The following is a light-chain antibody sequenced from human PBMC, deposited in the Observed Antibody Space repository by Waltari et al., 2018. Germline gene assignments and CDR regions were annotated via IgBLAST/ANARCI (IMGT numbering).Light chain of an antibody. Sequence: DNVVTQSPLSLPVTPGEPATISCRSSQSLLHSNGYNYLEWYVQRPGQSPQLLIYLGSTRAPGVPDRFSGSRSGTDFTLKISIVEAEEVGVYYCMQALQTWAFGQGTKVEIK. V-gene: IGKV2-28*01. CDR1: QSLLHSNGYNY. CDR2: LGS. CDR3: MQALQTWA. J-gene: IGKJ1*01.